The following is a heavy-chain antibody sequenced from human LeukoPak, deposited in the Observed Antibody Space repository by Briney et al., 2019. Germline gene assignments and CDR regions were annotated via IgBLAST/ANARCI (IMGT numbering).Heavy chain of an antibody. CDR3: VKGYDIVVVPAAITLGYFDY. J-gene: IGHJ4*02. D-gene: IGHD2-2*01. V-gene: IGHV3-64D*06. CDR2: ISSNGGST. Sequence: PGGSLRLSCSASGFTFSSYAMHWVRQAPGKGLEYASAISSNGGSTYYADSVKGRFTISRDNSKNTLYLQMSSLRAEDTAVYYCVKGYDIVVVPAAITLGYFDYWGQGTLVTVSS. CDR1: GFTFSSYA.